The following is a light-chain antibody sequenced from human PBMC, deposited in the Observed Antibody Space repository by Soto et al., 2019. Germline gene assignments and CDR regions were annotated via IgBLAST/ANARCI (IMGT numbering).Light chain of an antibody. Sequence: QSALTQPASVSGSPGQSITISCTGTSGDIGGYNYVSWYQQHPGKAPKLIIYEVSNRPSGVSDRFSGSKSGNTASLTISGLQAEDEADYYCSSYTSSSTPVVFGGGTQLTVL. CDR2: EVS. V-gene: IGLV2-14*01. CDR3: SSYTSSSTPVV. J-gene: IGLJ2*01. CDR1: SGDIGGYNY.